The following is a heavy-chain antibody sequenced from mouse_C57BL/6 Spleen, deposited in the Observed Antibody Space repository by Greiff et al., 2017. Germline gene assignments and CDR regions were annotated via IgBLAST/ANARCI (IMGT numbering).Heavy chain of an antibody. CDR3: ARAAYYSNYGYFDV. V-gene: IGHV1-69*01. D-gene: IGHD2-5*01. Sequence: QVQLQQPGAELVMPGASVKLSCKASGYTFTSYWMHWVKQRPGQGLEWIGEIDPSDSYTNYNQKFKGKSTLTVDKSSSTAYMQLSSLTSEDSAVYYCARAAYYSNYGYFDVWGTGTTVTVSS. J-gene: IGHJ1*03. CDR2: IDPSDSYT. CDR1: GYTFTSYW.